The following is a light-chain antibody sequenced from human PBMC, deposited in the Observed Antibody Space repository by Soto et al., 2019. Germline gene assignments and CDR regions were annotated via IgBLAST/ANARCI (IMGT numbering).Light chain of an antibody. CDR1: QSIISW. J-gene: IGKJ1*01. CDR2: KAS. CDR3: QQYKSYPWT. V-gene: IGKV1-5*03. Sequence: DIQMTQSPSTLSASVGDRVTITCRASQSIISWLAWYQQKPGKAPRVLIYKASSLESGVPSRFSGSGAGTECTLTISSLQPDDFATYYGQQYKSYPWTFGHGTKVEIK.